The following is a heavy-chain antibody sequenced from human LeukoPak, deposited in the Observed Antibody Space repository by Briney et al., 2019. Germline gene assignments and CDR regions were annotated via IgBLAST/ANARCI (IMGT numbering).Heavy chain of an antibody. CDR1: GGSISSYY. D-gene: IGHD2-8*01. V-gene: IGHV4-59*08. CDR2: IYYSGST. CDR3: ARLMLSRGYYYYGMDV. J-gene: IGHJ6*02. Sequence: PSETLSLTCTVSGGSISSYYWSWIRQPPGKGLEWIGYIYYSGSTNYNPSLKSRVTISVDTSKNQFSLKLSSVTAADTAVYYCARLMLSRGYYYYGMDVWGQGTTVTVSS.